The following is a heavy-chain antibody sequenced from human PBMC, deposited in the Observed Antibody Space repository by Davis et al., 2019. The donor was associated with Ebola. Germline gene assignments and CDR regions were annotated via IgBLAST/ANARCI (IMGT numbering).Heavy chain of an antibody. Sequence: PGGSLRLSCAASGFTFSSYAMSWVRQAPGKGLEWVSGINGGGGTTRYTDSVKGRFTISRDNLKNILYLQMNSLRVEDTAVYYCAKDHSDFGDVKGMQAPYGMDVWGQGTTVIVSS. CDR3: AKDHSDFGDVKGMQAPYGMDV. CDR1: GFTFSSYA. V-gene: IGHV3-23*01. J-gene: IGHJ6*02. CDR2: INGGGGTT. D-gene: IGHD4-17*01.